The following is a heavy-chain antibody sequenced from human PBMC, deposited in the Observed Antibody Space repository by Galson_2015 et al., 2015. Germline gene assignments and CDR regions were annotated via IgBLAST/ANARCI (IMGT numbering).Heavy chain of an antibody. CDR3: TRHLGIGSGSPDY. CDR2: ISGRSTFI. D-gene: IGHD7-27*01. Sequence: SLRLSCAASGFPFNSYTMNWVRQAPGKGLQWVSSISGRSTFIFYSDSVKGRFTISRDNAKNSLSLRMNSLRGDDTAVYYCTRHLGIGSGSPDYWGQGTLVTVSS. CDR1: GFPFNSYT. J-gene: IGHJ4*02. V-gene: IGHV3-21*01.